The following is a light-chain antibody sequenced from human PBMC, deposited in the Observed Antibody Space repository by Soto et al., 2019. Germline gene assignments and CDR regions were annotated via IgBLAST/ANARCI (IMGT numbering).Light chain of an antibody. CDR1: QSVSSY. CDR3: QQRSNWGLT. CDR2: DAS. J-gene: IGKJ4*01. Sequence: EIVLTQSPAALSLSPGERATLSSRASQSVSSYLAWYQQKPGQAPRLLIYDASNRATGIPARFSGSGSGTDFTLTISSLEPEDFAVYYCQQRSNWGLTFGGGTKVEIK. V-gene: IGKV3-11*01.